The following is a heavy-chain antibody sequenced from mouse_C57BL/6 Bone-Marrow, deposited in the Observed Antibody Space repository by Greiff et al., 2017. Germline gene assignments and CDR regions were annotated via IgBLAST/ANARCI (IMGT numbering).Heavy chain of an antibody. Sequence: VQLKESGAELVRPGASVKLSCTASGFNIKDDYMHWVKQRPEQGLEWIGWIDPENGDTEYASKFQGKATITADTSSNTAYLQLSSLTSEDTAVYYCTGMVHWYFDVWGTGTTVTVSS. D-gene: IGHD1-1*02. CDR3: TGMVHWYFDV. CDR2: IDPENGDT. J-gene: IGHJ1*03. V-gene: IGHV14-4*01. CDR1: GFNIKDDY.